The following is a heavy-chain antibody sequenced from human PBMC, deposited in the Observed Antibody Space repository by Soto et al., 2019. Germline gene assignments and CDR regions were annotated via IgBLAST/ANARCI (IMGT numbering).Heavy chain of an antibody. D-gene: IGHD3-22*01. J-gene: IGHJ3*02. V-gene: IGHV3-15*07. CDR2: IKSKTDGGTT. CDR3: TTDLSGYYDSFNDACDI. Sequence: PGGSLRLSCAASGFTFSNAWMNWVRQAPGKGLEWVGRIKSKTDGGTTDYAAPVKGRFTISRDDSKNTLYLQMNSLKTEDTDVYYCTTDLSGYYDSFNDACDIWGQGTMVTVSS. CDR1: GFTFSNAW.